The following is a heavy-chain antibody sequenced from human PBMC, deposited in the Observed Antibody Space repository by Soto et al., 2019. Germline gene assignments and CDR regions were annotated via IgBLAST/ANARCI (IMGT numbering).Heavy chain of an antibody. CDR1: GYTITSKY. V-gene: IGHV1-46*01. J-gene: IGHJ6*02. D-gene: IGHD6-13*01. Sequence: ASVKVSCKASGYTITSKYLHWVRQAPGQGFEWLGIINPSGGSTTYARKFQGRIAMTRDTSTSTVYMELSSLRSEDTAVYFCARAVEAAAGYYYYFGMDVWGQGTTFTVSS. CDR2: INPSGGST. CDR3: ARAVEAAAGYYYYFGMDV.